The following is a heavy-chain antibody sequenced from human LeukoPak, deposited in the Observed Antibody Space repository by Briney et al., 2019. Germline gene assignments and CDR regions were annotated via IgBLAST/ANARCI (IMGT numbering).Heavy chain of an antibody. D-gene: IGHD2-15*01. CDR3: ARERALGYCSGGSCRNWFDP. CDR1: GGSISSYY. V-gene: IGHV4-59*01. J-gene: IGHJ5*02. CDR2: IYYSGST. Sequence: SETLSLTCTVSGGSISSYYWSWIRQPPGKGLEWIGYIYYSGSTNYNPSLKSRVTISVDTSKNQFSLKLSSVTAADTAVYYCARERALGYCSGGSCRNWFDPWGQGTLVTVSS.